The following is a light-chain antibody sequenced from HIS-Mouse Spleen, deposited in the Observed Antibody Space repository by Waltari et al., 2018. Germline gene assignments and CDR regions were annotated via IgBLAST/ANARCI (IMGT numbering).Light chain of an antibody. J-gene: IGLJ3*02. CDR2: EGS. CDR1: SSDVGSYNL. V-gene: IGLV2-23*01. CDR3: CSYAGSSTLV. Sequence: QSALTQPASVSGSPGQSITISCTGTSSDVGSYNLFSWYQQHPGKAPKLMIYEGSKRPSGVSNRFSGSKSGNTASLPISGLQAEDEADYYCCSYAGSSTLVFGGGTKLTVL.